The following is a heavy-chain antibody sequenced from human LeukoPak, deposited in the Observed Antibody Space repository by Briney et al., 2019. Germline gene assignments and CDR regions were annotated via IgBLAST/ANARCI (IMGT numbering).Heavy chain of an antibody. V-gene: IGHV1-69*04. Sequence: ASVKVSCKASGYTFTGYYMHWVRQAPGQGLEWMGRIIPIFGIANYAQKFQGRVTITADKSTSTAYMELSSLRSEDTAVYYCARDYDGYWGQGTLVTVSS. J-gene: IGHJ4*02. D-gene: IGHD5-12*01. CDR3: ARDYDGY. CDR1: GYTFTGYY. CDR2: IIPIFGIA.